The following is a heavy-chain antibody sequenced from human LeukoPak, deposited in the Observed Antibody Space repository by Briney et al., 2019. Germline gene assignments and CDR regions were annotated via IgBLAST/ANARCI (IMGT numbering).Heavy chain of an antibody. CDR3: AKDGGSRLAGQWLTPFDY. J-gene: IGHJ4*02. CDR1: GFTFSSYW. CDR2: IKEDGSEK. D-gene: IGHD6-19*01. V-gene: IGHV3-7*03. Sequence: GGSLRLSCAVSGFTFSSYWMTWVRQAPGKGLEWVANIKEDGSEKNYMDSVKGRFTISRDNAKNSLDLQMNSLRVEDTAVYYCAKDGGSRLAGQWLTPFDYWGQGTLVTVSS.